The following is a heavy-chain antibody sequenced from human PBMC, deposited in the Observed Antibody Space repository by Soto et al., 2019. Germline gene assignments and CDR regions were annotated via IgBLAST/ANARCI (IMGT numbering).Heavy chain of an antibody. D-gene: IGHD6-19*01. CDR1: EKTSINYY. V-gene: IGHV1-46*01. CDR2: IHPGIGNT. CDR3: ATDNSGWSLYGLDV. Sequence: QLQLVQSGAEVKKPGASVRISCTASEKTSINYYVHWVRQAPGQGLEWMGVIHPGIGNTNAAPRFQDRLTMSRDTSTGTVYMELSSLTSDDTAVYYCATDNSGWSLYGLDVWGQGTTVTVSS. J-gene: IGHJ6*02.